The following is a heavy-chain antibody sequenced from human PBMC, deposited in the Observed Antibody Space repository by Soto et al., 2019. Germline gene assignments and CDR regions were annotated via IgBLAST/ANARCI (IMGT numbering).Heavy chain of an antibody. D-gene: IGHD1-1*01. Sequence: QVQLQESGPGLVKPSETLSLTCTVSGGSISSYYWNWIRQPPGKGLEWIGYINYSGSGSTNYNPSLKSRVTISIDTSKNQFPLTLSSVTAADPAVYYCARSTTGTTYWFDPWGQGTLVSVSS. CDR3: ARSTTGTTYWFDP. V-gene: IGHV4-59*01. CDR1: GGSISSYY. J-gene: IGHJ5*02. CDR2: INYSGSGST.